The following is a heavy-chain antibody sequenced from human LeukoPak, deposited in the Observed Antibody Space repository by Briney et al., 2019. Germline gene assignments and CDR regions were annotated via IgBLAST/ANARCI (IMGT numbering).Heavy chain of an antibody. CDR3: ARDPWIDAFDI. Sequence: GGSLRLSCAASGFTFSPYWMSWVRQGPGKGLEWVANIKPDGSETHYVDSVKGRFTISRDNAKNSLFLQMNSLRVEDTAVYYCARDPWIDAFDIWGQGTMVTVSS. V-gene: IGHV3-7*01. J-gene: IGHJ3*02. CDR2: IKPDGSET. D-gene: IGHD5-12*01. CDR1: GFTFSPYW.